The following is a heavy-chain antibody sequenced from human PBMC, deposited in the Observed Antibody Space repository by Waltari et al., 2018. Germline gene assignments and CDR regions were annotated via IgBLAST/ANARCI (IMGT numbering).Heavy chain of an antibody. Sequence: QVQLVQSGAEVKKPGASVKVSCKASGYTFTGYYMHWVRQAPGQGLEWMGWINPNSGGTNYAQKLQGRVTMTRDTSISTAYMELSRLGSDDTAVYYCARDLYFGGDGYNFYYYYYMDVWGKGTTVTVSS. CDR3: ARDLYFGGDGYNFYYYYYMDV. D-gene: IGHD2-21*01. J-gene: IGHJ6*03. CDR1: GYTFTGYY. V-gene: IGHV1-2*02. CDR2: INPNSGGT.